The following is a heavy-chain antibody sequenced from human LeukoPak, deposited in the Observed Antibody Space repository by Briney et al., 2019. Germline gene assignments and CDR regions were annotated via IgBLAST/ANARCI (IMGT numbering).Heavy chain of an antibody. J-gene: IGHJ4*02. CDR2: ISGSGGST. Sequence: GGSLRLSCAASGFTFSSYGMNWVRQAPGKGLEWVSAISGSGGSTYYADSVKGRFTISRDNSKNTLYLQMNSLRAEDTAVYYCATQQWLVSDFDYWGQGTLVTVSS. V-gene: IGHV3-23*01. CDR3: ATQQWLVSDFDY. CDR1: GFTFSSYG. D-gene: IGHD6-19*01.